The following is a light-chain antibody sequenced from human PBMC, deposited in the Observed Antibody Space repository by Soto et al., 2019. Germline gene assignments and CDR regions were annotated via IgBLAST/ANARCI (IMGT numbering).Light chain of an antibody. CDR1: QSVNSA. J-gene: IGKJ1*01. CDR3: EQYQKWPPT. CDR2: GAS. V-gene: IGKV3-15*01. Sequence: EIVMTQSPATLFVSPGERATLSCRASQSVNSALAWYQQKPGQVPRLLIYGASTRATGIPARFSGSGSGTEFTLTISSLQSEDFAVYYCEQYQKWPPTFGQGTKVEI.